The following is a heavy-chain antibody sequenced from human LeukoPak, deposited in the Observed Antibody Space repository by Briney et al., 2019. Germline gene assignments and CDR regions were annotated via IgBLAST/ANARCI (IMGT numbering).Heavy chain of an antibody. D-gene: IGHD5-18*01. V-gene: IGHV1-18*04. Sequence: ASVKVSCKASGYTFTSYGISWVRQAPGQGLEWMGWIGAYNGNTNYAQKLQGRVTMTTDTSTSTAYMELRRLRSDDTAVYYCARDLGYSYGMNFDYWGQGTLVTVSS. CDR2: IGAYNGNT. CDR3: ARDLGYSYGMNFDY. J-gene: IGHJ4*02. CDR1: GYTFTSYG.